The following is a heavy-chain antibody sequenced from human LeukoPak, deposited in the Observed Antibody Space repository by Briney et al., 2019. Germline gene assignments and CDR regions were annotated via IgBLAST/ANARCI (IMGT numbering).Heavy chain of an antibody. J-gene: IGHJ4*02. CDR2: IKISGGSS. CDR1: GGTFSSYA. V-gene: IGHV1-46*01. Sequence: ASVKVSCKASGGTFSSYAISWVRQAPGQGLEWMGIIKISGGSSTYAQMFQGRVTMTRDTSTRTVYMEMSSLTSEDTALYYCAREREDSYYFDYWGQGTLVTVSS. CDR3: AREREDSYYFDY. D-gene: IGHD5-18*01.